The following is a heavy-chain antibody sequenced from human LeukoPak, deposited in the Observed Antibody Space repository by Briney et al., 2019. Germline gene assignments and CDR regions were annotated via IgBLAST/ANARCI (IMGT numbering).Heavy chain of an antibody. V-gene: IGHV3-21*01. J-gene: IGHJ4*02. CDR1: GFTFSSYS. CDR2: ISSSSSYI. D-gene: IGHD3-22*01. Sequence: GGSLRLSCAASGFTFSSYSMNWVRQAPGKGLEWVSSISSSSSYIYYADSVKGRFTISRDNAKNSLYLQMNSLRVEDTAVYYCARDESSRYYYDSSGYCIYWGQGTLVTVSS. CDR3: ARDESSRYYYDSSGYCIY.